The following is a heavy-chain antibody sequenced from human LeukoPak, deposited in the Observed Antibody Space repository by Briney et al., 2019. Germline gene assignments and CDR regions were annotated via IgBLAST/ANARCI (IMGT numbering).Heavy chain of an antibody. J-gene: IGHJ4*02. CDR2: ISYSGTT. D-gene: IGHD2/OR15-2a*01. Sequence: LEKVSLTCTVSGGSISNSYWTWIRQPPGKGLKWIGYISYSGTTSYNPSLKSRVTISVDTTNNQFTLKVNSVTAADTAVYFCARRFVNSDGDYYDDYWGQGTLASVSS. V-gene: IGHV4-59*08. CDR1: GGSISNSY. CDR3: ARRFVNSDGDYYDDY.